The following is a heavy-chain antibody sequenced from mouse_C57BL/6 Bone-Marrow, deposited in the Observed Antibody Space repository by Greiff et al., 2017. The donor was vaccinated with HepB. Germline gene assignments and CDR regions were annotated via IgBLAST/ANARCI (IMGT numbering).Heavy chain of an antibody. CDR3: ARNNGGDYFDY. J-gene: IGHJ2*01. CDR1: GFSLTSYA. Sequence: VKLVESGPGLVAPSQSLSITCTVSGFSLTSYAISWVRQPPGKGLEWIGVIWTGGGTNYNSALKSSMSTSKDNSKSQFFLKMNSLQTDDTARYYCARNNGGDYFDYWGQGTTLTVSS. V-gene: IGHV2-9-1*01. D-gene: IGHD1-1*01. CDR2: IWTGGGT.